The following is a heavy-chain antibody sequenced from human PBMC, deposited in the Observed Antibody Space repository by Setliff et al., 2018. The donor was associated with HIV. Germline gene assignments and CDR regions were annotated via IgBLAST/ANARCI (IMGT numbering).Heavy chain of an antibody. V-gene: IGHV4-39*02. CDR3: ARYRSKLDWFAP. D-gene: IGHD1-26*01. CDR1: GGSISGYY. CDR2: IHYNGRA. J-gene: IGHJ5*02. Sequence: PSETLSLTCTVSGGSISGYYWGWIRQPPGKGLEWIGIIHYNGRAYYDPSLKSRVSISVDSSQTHFSLRLRSVTASDSAVYYCARYRSKLDWFAPWGQGALVTVS.